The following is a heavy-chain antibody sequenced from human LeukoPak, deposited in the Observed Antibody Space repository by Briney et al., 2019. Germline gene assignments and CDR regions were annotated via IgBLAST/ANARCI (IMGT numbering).Heavy chain of an antibody. D-gene: IGHD3-3*02. Sequence: ASVKVSCKASGYTFTSYGITWVRQAPGQGLEWMGWISAYNGNSNYAQKFQGRVTMTTDTSTSTAYMELRSLRSDDTAVYYCARVDAVLETLFDYWGQGTLVTVSS. CDR1: GYTFTSYG. V-gene: IGHV1-18*01. CDR2: ISAYNGNS. J-gene: IGHJ4*02. CDR3: ARVDAVLETLFDY.